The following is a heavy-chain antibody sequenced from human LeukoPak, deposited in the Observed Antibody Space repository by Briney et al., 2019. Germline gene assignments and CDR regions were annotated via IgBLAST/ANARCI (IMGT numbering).Heavy chain of an antibody. J-gene: IGHJ4*02. Sequence: GGSLRLSCAASGFTFSSYGMHWVRQAPGKGLEWVAVISYDGSNKYYADSVKGRFTISRDNSKNALYLQMNSLRAEDTAVYYCAKSKGTTGTTGVDYWGQGTLVTVSS. CDR2: ISYDGSNK. V-gene: IGHV3-30*18. CDR3: AKSKGTTGTTGVDY. D-gene: IGHD1-1*01. CDR1: GFTFSSYG.